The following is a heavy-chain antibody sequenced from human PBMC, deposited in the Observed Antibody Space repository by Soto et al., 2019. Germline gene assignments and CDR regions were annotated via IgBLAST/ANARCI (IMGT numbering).Heavy chain of an antibody. CDR3: AIETTARMRFDY. D-gene: IGHD5-18*01. J-gene: IGHJ4*02. V-gene: IGHV4-4*07. CDR2: IYASGTT. Sequence: SQTLSLTCTVSGGSISNYYWRWIRQPAGKGLEWLGRIYASGTTNYNPSLKSRVTMSVDTSKNQFSLKVNSVTAADTAVYYCAIETTARMRFDYWGQGLLVTGSS. CDR1: GGSISNYY.